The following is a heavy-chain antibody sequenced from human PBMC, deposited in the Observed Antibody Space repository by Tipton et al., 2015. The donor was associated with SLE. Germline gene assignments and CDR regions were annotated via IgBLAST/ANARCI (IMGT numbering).Heavy chain of an antibody. V-gene: IGHV4-31*03. CDR1: GDFISNVGYY. Sequence: LRLSCTVSGDFISNVGYYWTWIRQFPGKGLEYIGSMYYNGRTDYYNPSLESRVSISLDTSKNQFSLKMSSVTAADTAIYYCARATYDDFKGVDYWGQGTLVAASS. CDR3: ARATYDDFKGVDY. D-gene: IGHD3-16*01. J-gene: IGHJ4*02. CDR2: MYYNGRT.